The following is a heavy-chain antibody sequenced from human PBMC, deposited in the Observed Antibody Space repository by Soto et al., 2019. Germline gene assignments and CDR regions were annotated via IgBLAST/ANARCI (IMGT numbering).Heavy chain of an antibody. CDR1: GFNFSSYW. Sequence: GGSLRLSCEGTGFNFSSYWMHWVRQATGKGLEWASAIGTAGDTYYPGSVKGRFTISRENAKNSLYLQMNSLRAGDTAVYYCARASSGWHPYGMDVWGQGTTVTVS. D-gene: IGHD6-19*01. CDR3: ARASSGWHPYGMDV. CDR2: IGTAGDT. J-gene: IGHJ6*02. V-gene: IGHV3-13*01.